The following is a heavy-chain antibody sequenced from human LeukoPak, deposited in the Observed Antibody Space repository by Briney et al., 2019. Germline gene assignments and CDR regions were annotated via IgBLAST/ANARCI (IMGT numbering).Heavy chain of an antibody. D-gene: IGHD3-9*01. V-gene: IGHV3-30-3*01. CDR2: ISYDGSNK. CDR3: ARDPTPPALVSWVNFDY. Sequence: PGRSLRLSCAASGFTFSSYAMHWVRQAPGKGLEWVAVISYDGSNKYYADSVKGRFTISGDNSKNTLYLQMNSLRAEDTAVYYCARDPTPPALVSWVNFDYWGQGTLVTVSS. CDR1: GFTFSSYA. J-gene: IGHJ4*02.